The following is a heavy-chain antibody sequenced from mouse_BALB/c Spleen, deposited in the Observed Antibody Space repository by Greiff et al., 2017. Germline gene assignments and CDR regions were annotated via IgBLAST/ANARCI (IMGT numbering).Heavy chain of an antibody. CDR2: ISSGGSYT. CDR1: GFTFSSYG. Sequence: DVKLVESGGDLVKPGGSLKLSCAASGFTFSSYGMSWVRQTPDKRLEWVATISSGGSYTYYPDSVKGRFTISRDNAKNTLYLQMSSLKSEDTAMYYCARGGYDGYYYFDYWGQGTTLTVAS. J-gene: IGHJ2*01. V-gene: IGHV5-6*02. CDR3: ARGGYDGYYYFDY. D-gene: IGHD2-3*01.